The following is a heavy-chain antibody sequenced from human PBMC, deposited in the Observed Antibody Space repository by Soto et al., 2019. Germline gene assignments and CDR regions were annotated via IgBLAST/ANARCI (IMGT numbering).Heavy chain of an antibody. CDR2: ISNTGGGT. CDR3: VVGRHKTSGSNTWFDP. V-gene: IGHV3-23*01. D-gene: IGHD3-22*01. Sequence: EVQLLESGGGLVQPGGSLRLSCAASGVAFSPYAMNWVRQAPGKGLEWVSTISNTGGGTFYAGSVKGRFTISRDNSKNTLYLQMHSLRADDSAIYFCVVGRHKTSGSNTWFDPWGRGTLVTVSS. CDR1: GVAFSPYA. J-gene: IGHJ5*02.